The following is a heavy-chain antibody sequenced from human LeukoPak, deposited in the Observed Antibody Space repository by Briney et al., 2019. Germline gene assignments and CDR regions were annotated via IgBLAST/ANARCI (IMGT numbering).Heavy chain of an antibody. D-gene: IGHD3-22*01. CDR3: ARGTYDSSGYYSQIDYYYMDV. V-gene: IGHV1-69*05. Sequence: GASVKVSCKASGGTFSSYAISWVRQAPGQGLEWMGGIIPIFGTANYAQKFQGRVTITTDESTSTAYMELSSLRSEDTAVYYCARGTYDSSGYYSQIDYYYMDVWAKGPRSPSP. CDR1: GGTFSSYA. J-gene: IGHJ6*03. CDR2: IIPIFGTA.